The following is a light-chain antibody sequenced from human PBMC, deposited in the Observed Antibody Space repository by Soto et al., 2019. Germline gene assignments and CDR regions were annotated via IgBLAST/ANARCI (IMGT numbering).Light chain of an antibody. CDR2: DTS. Sequence: QAVVTQEPSLTVSPGGTVTLTCGSSTGAVTSGHYPYWFQQKTGQGPRTLIYDTSNKHSWTPARFSGSLLGDKAALTLSGAQPEDEAEYHCLLSHSGPRVFGGGTKLTVL. V-gene: IGLV7-46*01. CDR1: TGAVTSGHY. CDR3: LLSHSGPRV. J-gene: IGLJ2*01.